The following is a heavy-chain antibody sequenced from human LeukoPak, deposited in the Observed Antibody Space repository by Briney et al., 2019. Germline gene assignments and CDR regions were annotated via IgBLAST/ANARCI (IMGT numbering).Heavy chain of an antibody. Sequence: SETLSLTCAVYGGSFSGYYWSWIRQPPGKGLEWIGEINHRGSTNYNPSLKSRVTISVDTSKNQFSLKLSSVTAADTAVYYCARAEHIVVVTRGLYFDYWGQGTLTSVSS. D-gene: IGHD2-21*02. J-gene: IGHJ4*02. CDR1: GGSFSGYY. V-gene: IGHV4-34*01. CDR3: ARAEHIVVVTRGLYFDY. CDR2: INHRGST.